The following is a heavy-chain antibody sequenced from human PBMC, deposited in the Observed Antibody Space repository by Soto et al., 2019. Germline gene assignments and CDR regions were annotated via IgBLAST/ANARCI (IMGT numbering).Heavy chain of an antibody. J-gene: IGHJ4*02. CDR2: IDSSGSII. D-gene: IGHD3-22*01. CDR1: GFTFSDDY. V-gene: IGHV3-11*01. CDR3: ARDLGYYASSGYFDY. Sequence: GGSLRLSCAASGFTFSDDYMSWIRRARGKGLEWVSFIDSSGSIIYYADSVKGRFTISRDNAKNSLYLQMNSLRAEDTAVYYCARDLGYYASSGYFDYWGQGTLVTVSS.